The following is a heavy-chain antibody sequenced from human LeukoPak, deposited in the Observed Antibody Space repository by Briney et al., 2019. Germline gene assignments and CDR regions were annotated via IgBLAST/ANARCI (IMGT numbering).Heavy chain of an antibody. CDR3: ARGEDYGTNSFDY. V-gene: IGHV3-11*04. D-gene: IGHD4-17*01. J-gene: IGHJ4*02. Sequence: GGSLTLSCAASGFTFSDSYMFWIRQAPGKGLEWVSYITTSGRTIYYADSVKGRFTISRDNAKNSLYLQMNSLRAEDTAVYYCARGEDYGTNSFDYWGQGTLVTVSS. CDR2: ITTSGRTI. CDR1: GFTFSDSY.